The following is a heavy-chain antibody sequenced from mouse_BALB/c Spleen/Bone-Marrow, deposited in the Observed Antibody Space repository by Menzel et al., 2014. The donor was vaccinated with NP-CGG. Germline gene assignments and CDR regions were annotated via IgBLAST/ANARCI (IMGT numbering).Heavy chain of an antibody. J-gene: IGHJ4*01. Sequence: EVQLQQSGAELVKPGASVKLSCTASGFNIKDTYMHWVKQRPEQGLEWIGRIDPANGNTKYDPKFQGKATITADTSSNTAFLQLSSLTSEDTAVYYCARREYYAMDYWGQGTSVTVSP. CDR3: ARREYYAMDY. V-gene: IGHV14-3*02. CDR2: IDPANGNT. CDR1: GFNIKDTY.